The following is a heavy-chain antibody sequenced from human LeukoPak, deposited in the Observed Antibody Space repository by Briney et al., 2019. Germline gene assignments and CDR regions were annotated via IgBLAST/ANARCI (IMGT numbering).Heavy chain of an antibody. Sequence: GGSLRLSCVASGFTFSSYSMNWVRQAPGEGLEWVSYISSLSGTIYYADSVKGRFTISRDNAKNSLYLQMDSLRAEDTAVYYCAKRGPGSPQSGKYYFDYWGQGTLVTVSS. V-gene: IGHV3-48*01. CDR1: GFTFSSYS. CDR2: ISSLSGTI. CDR3: AKRGPGSPQSGKYYFDY. D-gene: IGHD3-10*01. J-gene: IGHJ4*02.